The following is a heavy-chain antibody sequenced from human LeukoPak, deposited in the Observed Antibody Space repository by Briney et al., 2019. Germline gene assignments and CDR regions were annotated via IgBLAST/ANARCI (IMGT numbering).Heavy chain of an antibody. CDR2: IIPIFGTA. J-gene: IGHJ4*02. Sequence: ASVKVSCKACGGTFSSYAISWVRQAPGQGLEWMGGIIPIFGTANYAQKFQGRVTITTDESTSTAYMELSSLRSEDTAVYSGASREYYYHSIGYYPLGYWGQGTLVTVSS. CDR1: GGTFSSYA. V-gene: IGHV1-69*05. CDR3: ASREYYYHSIGYYPLGY. D-gene: IGHD3-22*01.